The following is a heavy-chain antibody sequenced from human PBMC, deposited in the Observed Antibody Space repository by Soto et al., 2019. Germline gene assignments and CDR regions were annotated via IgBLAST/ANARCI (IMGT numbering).Heavy chain of an antibody. CDR3: ASRVSGNYDFWSGYP. V-gene: IGHV4-4*02. CDR1: GGSISSSNW. J-gene: IGHJ5*02. D-gene: IGHD3-3*01. CDR2: IYHSGST. Sequence: SETLSLTCAVSGGSISSSNWWSWVRQPPGKGLEWIGEIYHSGSTNYNPSLKSRVTISVDKSKNQFSLKLSSVTAADTAVYYCASRVSGNYDFWSGYPWGQGTLVTVSS.